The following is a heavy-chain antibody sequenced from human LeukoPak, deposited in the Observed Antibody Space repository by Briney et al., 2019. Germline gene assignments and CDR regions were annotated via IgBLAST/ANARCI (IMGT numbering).Heavy chain of an antibody. Sequence: ASVKVSCKASGYIFADYYVHWVRQAPGQGLEWMGWINPDRGATNYVETFQGRATLTRDKSTDTAYMELESLTTDDTAVYYCARESSPGSGRGGFDIWGQGTAVTVSS. CDR2: INPDRGAT. CDR1: GYIFADYY. CDR3: ARESSPGSGRGGFDI. V-gene: IGHV1-2*02. D-gene: IGHD1-26*01. J-gene: IGHJ3*02.